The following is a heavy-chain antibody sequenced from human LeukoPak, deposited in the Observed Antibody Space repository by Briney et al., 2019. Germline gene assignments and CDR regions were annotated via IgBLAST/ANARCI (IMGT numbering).Heavy chain of an antibody. J-gene: IGHJ6*03. V-gene: IGHV3-7*03. Sequence: GGSLRLSCAASGFTFSSYWMSWVRQAPGKGLKWVANIKQDGSEKYYVDSVKGRFTISRDNAKNTLYLQMNSLRAEDTAVYYCAKALRGLREYYYYMDVWGKGTTVTVSS. CDR1: GFTFSSYW. CDR3: AKALRGLREYYYYMDV. CDR2: IKQDGSEK. D-gene: IGHD4-17*01.